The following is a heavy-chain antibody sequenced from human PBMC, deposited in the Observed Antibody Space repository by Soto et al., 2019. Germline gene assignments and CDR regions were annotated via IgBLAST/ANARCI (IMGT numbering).Heavy chain of an antibody. CDR3: ANLFSPMHTLMLIDV. CDR2: ISNDGRNQ. CDR1: GFTFTRYG. D-gene: IGHD3-16*01. V-gene: IGHV3-30*18. J-gene: IGHJ4*02. Sequence: QVQLVESGGGVVQPGRSLRLSCVASGFTFTRYGKHWVRQAAGKGLEWVALISNDGRNQYYADSVKGRFSISRDNSKNTVFLQMTSLRPDDTTVYYCANLFSPMHTLMLIDVWGQGTLVTVSS.